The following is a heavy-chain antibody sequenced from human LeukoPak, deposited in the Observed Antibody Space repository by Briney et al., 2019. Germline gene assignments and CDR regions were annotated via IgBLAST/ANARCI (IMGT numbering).Heavy chain of an antibody. CDR1: GFTFSSYW. Sequence: GGSLTLSCAASGFTFSSYWMSWVRQAPGKGLDWVANIKQDGSEKYYVDSVKGRFAISRDNAKNSLYLQMNSLRAEDTAVYYCGRESGYYYDSSGYYYLWGQGTLVTVSS. CDR2: IKQDGSEK. J-gene: IGHJ4*02. D-gene: IGHD3-22*01. V-gene: IGHV3-7*01. CDR3: GRESGYYYDSSGYYYL.